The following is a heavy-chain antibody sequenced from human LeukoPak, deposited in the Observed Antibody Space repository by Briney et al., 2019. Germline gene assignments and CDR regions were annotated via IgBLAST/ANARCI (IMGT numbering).Heavy chain of an antibody. D-gene: IGHD3-10*01. CDR2: ISSSGSTI. CDR1: GFTFSSYE. J-gene: IGHJ4*02. V-gene: IGHV3-48*03. CDR3: AKWHKTNLRGGGFDS. Sequence: PGGSLRLSCAASGFTFSSYEMNWVRQAPGKGLEWVSYISSSGSTIYYADSVKGRFTISRDNSKNNMYLQMNSLTTEDTAFYYCAKWHKTNLRGGGFDSWGQGTLVTVSS.